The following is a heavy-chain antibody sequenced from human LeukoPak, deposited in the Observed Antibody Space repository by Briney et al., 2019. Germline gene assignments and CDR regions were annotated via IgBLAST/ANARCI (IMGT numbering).Heavy chain of an antibody. CDR2: IYYTET. D-gene: IGHD3-10*01. V-gene: IGHV4-59*02. CDR3: ASHSRSMVRGVISY. CDR1: GGSVSDYY. J-gene: IGHJ4*02. Sequence: PSETLSLTCTVSGGSVSDYYWSWIRQSPGKGLEWIGYIYYTETSYNPSLKSRVTISADTSKNQFSLKLSSVTAADTAVYYCASHSRSMVRGVISYWGQGTLVTVSS.